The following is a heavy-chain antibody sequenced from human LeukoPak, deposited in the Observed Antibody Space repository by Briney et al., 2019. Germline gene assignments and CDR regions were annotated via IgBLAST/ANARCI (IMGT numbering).Heavy chain of an antibody. D-gene: IGHD1-14*01. CDR1: GFTFSSYW. CDR2: IKQDGSEK. J-gene: IGHJ4*02. CDR3: AREICGGTTCRSLDY. Sequence: GGSLRLSCAASGFTFSSYWMSWVRQAPGKGLEWVANIKQDGSEKYYVDSVKGRFTISRDNAKNSLYLQMNSLRAEDTAVYYCAREICGGTTCRSLDYWGQGTLVTVSS. V-gene: IGHV3-7*01.